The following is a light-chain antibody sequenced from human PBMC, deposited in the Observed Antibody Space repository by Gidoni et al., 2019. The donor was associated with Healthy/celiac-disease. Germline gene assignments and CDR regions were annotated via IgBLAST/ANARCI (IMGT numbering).Light chain of an antibody. J-gene: IGKJ1*01. CDR2: AAS. CDR3: QQSYRTPRT. CDR1: QSISSY. Sequence: DIQMTPSPSSLSASVGDRVTITCRASQSISSYLNWYQQKPGKAPKLLIYAASSLQSGVPSRFSGSGSGTDCTLTISSLQPEDFATDYCQQSYRTPRTFGQGTKVEIK. V-gene: IGKV1-39*01.